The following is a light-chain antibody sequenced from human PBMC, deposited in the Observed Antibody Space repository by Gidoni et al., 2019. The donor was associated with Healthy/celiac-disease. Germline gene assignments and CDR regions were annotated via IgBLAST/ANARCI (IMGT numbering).Light chain of an antibody. Sequence: DIQMTQSPSTLSASVGDRVTITCRARQSISSWFAWYQQKPGNAPKLLIYKASSLASGVPSRVSGSGSGTEFTLTISSLQPDDSATYYCQQYNSYYTFGQGTKLDIK. CDR3: QQYNSYYT. V-gene: IGKV1-5*03. J-gene: IGKJ2*01. CDR1: QSISSW. CDR2: KAS.